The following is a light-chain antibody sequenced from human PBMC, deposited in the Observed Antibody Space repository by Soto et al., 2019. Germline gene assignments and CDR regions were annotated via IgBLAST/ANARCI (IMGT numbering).Light chain of an antibody. CDR2: ATS. CDR3: QQYGRSGT. CDR1: QSISIY. J-gene: IGKJ1*01. V-gene: IGKV3-20*01. Sequence: EIVLTQSPATLSLSPGERATLSCRASQSISIYLAWYQQKPVQAPRLLIYATSSRATGIPDRFSGSGSGTDFTLTISRLEPEDFAVYYCQQYGRSGTFGQGTKVEIK.